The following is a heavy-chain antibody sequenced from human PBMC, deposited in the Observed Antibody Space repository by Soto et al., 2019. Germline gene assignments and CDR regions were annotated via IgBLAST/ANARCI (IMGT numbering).Heavy chain of an antibody. CDR3: ARVNSSGYSDAFDI. D-gene: IGHD3-22*01. V-gene: IGHV4-31*03. CDR1: GGSISSGGYY. CDR2: IYYSGST. J-gene: IGHJ3*02. Sequence: QVQLQESGPGLVKPSQTLSLTCTVSGGSISSGGYYWSWIRQHPGKGLEWIGYIYYSGSTYYNPSLKSRVTISVDTSKNQFSLKLSSVTAADTAVYYCARVNSSGYSDAFDIWGQGTMVTVSS.